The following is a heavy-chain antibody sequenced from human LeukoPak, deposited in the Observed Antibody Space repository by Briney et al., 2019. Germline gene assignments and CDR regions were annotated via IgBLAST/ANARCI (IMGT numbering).Heavy chain of an antibody. Sequence: GGSLRLSCAASGFTFSSYSMNWVRQAPGKGLEWVSSISSSSSYIYYADSVKGRFTIPRDNAKNSLYLQMNSLRAEDTAVYYCARDSSSGWYGYFDYWGQGTLVTVSS. D-gene: IGHD6-19*01. CDR3: ARDSSSGWYGYFDY. V-gene: IGHV3-21*01. CDR2: ISSSSSYI. J-gene: IGHJ4*02. CDR1: GFTFSSYS.